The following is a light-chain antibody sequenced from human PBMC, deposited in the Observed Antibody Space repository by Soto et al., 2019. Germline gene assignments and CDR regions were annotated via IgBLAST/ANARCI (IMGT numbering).Light chain of an antibody. V-gene: IGKV3-20*01. CDR1: QSVSSSY. CDR3: QQYET. Sequence: EIVLTQSPGTLSLSPVEIATLSCRASQSVSSSYLAWYQQKPGQAPRLLIYGASSRATGIPDRFSGSGSGTDFTLTISRLEPEDFAVYYCQQYETFGQGTKVDIK. CDR2: GAS. J-gene: IGKJ1*01.